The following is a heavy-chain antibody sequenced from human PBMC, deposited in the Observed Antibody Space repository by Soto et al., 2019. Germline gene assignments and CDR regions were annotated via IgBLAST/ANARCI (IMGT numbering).Heavy chain of an antibody. D-gene: IGHD3-16*01. CDR2: IYPGDSDT. J-gene: IGHJ6*02. V-gene: IGHV5-51*01. Sequence: HGESLKISCKGSGYSFTSYWIGRVRQMPGKGLEWMGIIYPGDSDTRYSPSFQGQVTISADKSISTAYLQWSSLKASDTAMYYCARRVGGGYYYYYYGMDVWGQGTTVTV. CDR1: GYSFTSYW. CDR3: ARRVGGGYYYYYYGMDV.